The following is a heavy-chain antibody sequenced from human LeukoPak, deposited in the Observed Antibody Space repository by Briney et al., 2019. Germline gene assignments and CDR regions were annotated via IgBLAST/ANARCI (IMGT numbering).Heavy chain of an antibody. CDR3: ARSMGYFDY. D-gene: IGHD2-8*01. CDR2: ISSSSSTI. Sequence: GGSLRLSCAASGFTVSGNYMSWVRQAPGKGLEWVSYISSSSSTIYYADSVKGRFTISRDNAKNSLYLQMNSLRAEDTAVYYCARSMGYFDYWGQGTLVTVSS. J-gene: IGHJ4*02. CDR1: GFTVSGNY. V-gene: IGHV3-48*01.